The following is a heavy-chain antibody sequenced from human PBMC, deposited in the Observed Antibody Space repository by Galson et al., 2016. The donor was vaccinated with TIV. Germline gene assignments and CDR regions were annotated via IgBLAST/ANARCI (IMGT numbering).Heavy chain of an antibody. D-gene: IGHD2-15*01. CDR3: AGGRAADHAFDF. CDR2: VIPIIGVA. J-gene: IGHJ3*01. V-gene: IGHV1-69*10. CDR1: GGTFSSYV. Sequence: SVKVSCKASGGTFSSYVFNWVRQAPGQGLEWMGGVIPIIGVANYAQKIQGRVTLTTDTATSTVYMELRSLRFDDTAVYFCAGGRAADHAFDFWGQGTMVTVSS.